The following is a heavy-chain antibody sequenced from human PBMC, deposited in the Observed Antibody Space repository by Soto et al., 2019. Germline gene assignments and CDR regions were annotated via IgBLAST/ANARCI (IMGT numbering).Heavy chain of an antibody. D-gene: IGHD1-26*01. CDR3: ARSSGGYSYNGMDV. CDR2: INPKSGDT. Sequence: QEQLVQSGAEVKQPGASVKVSCKASGYTFTGYYIHWVRQAPGQGLEWMGWINPKSGDTKYAQKFQGRVTVTRDTSISTAYMELGRLRADDTAVYYCARSSGGYSYNGMDVWGQGTTVTVSS. V-gene: IGHV1-2*02. J-gene: IGHJ6*02. CDR1: GYTFTGYY.